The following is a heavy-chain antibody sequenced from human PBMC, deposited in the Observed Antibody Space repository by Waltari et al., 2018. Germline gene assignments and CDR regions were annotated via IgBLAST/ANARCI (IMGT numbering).Heavy chain of an antibody. CDR3: AKFGHGLGISNTWSNNWFDP. J-gene: IGHJ5*02. D-gene: IGHD6-13*01. CDR2: ISGRSSGA. Sequence: EEQVLESGGALVHPGGSLRLSCAASGFIFSSNAMSWVRQAPGKGLEWVSLISGRSSGADYADSVKGRFTISRDNSKNTLYLQMNSLRVEDTAVYYCAKFGHGLGISNTWSNNWFDPWGQGTLVTVSS. CDR1: GFIFSSNA. V-gene: IGHV3-23*01.